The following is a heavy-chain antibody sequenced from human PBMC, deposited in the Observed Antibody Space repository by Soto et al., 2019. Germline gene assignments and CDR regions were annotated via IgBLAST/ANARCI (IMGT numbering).Heavy chain of an antibody. J-gene: IGHJ4*02. D-gene: IGHD3-22*01. CDR3: ARDSGGYDSSGYLDY. V-gene: IGHV4-59*01. CDR1: GFSIISYC. CDR2: IYYSGST. Sequence: TLSLTCTVSGFSIISYCWSWIRQPPGKGLEWIGYIYYSGSTNYNPSLKSRVTISVDTSKNQFSLKLSSMTAADTAVYYCARDSGGYDSSGYLDYWGRGTLVTVSS.